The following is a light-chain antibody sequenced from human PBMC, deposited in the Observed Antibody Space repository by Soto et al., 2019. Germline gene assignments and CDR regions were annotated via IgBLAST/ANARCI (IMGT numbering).Light chain of an antibody. CDR3: QQYGTSSMYT. CDR1: QSVSSSN. Sequence: DIVLTQSPGTLSLSPGERATLSCRASQSVSSSNLAWYQQKPGQAPRLLIYGAASRATGTPDRFSGSGSGTDFTLTISRLEPEDFAVYYCQQYGTSSMYTFGQGTKLEIK. J-gene: IGKJ2*01. CDR2: GAA. V-gene: IGKV3-20*01.